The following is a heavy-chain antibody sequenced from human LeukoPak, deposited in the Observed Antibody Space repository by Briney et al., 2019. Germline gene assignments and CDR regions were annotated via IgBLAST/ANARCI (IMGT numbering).Heavy chain of an antibody. D-gene: IGHD3-10*01. CDR3: AREEKPLGSGSYYNWFDP. J-gene: IGHJ5*02. Sequence: ASVKVSCKASGYTFTGCYMHWVRQAPGQGLEWMGWINPNSGGTNYAQKFQGRVTMTRDTSISTAYMELSRLRSDDTAVYYCAREEKPLGSGSYYNWFDPWGQGTLVTVSS. V-gene: IGHV1-2*02. CDR1: GYTFTGCY. CDR2: INPNSGGT.